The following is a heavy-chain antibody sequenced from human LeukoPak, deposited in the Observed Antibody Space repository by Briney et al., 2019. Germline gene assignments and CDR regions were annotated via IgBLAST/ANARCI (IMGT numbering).Heavy chain of an antibody. CDR2: IYYSGST. Sequence: PSETLSLTCTVSGGSISSSSYYWGWIRQPPGKGLEWIGSIYYSGSTYYNPSLKSRVTISADTSKNQFSLKLSSVTAADTAVYYCARHSPDFWSGYYQAFDYWGQGTLVTVSS. CDR1: GGSISSSSYY. D-gene: IGHD3-3*01. CDR3: ARHSPDFWSGYYQAFDY. J-gene: IGHJ4*02. V-gene: IGHV4-39*01.